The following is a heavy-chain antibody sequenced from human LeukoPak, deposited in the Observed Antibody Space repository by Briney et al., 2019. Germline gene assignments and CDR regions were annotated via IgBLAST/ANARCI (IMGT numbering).Heavy chain of an antibody. Sequence: PSETLSLTCEVSGGSISSGGYAWSWIRQPPGKGLEWIGYIYHSGSTYYNPSLKSRVTISVDRSKNQFSLKLSSVTAADTAVYYCARESVAATRGFDYWGQGTLVTVSS. V-gene: IGHV4-30-2*01. J-gene: IGHJ4*02. CDR1: GGSISSGGYA. CDR2: IYHSGST. CDR3: ARESVAATRGFDY. D-gene: IGHD2-15*01.